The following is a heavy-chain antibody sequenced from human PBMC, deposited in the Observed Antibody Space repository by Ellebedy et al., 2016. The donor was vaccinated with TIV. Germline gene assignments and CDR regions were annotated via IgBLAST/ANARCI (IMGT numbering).Heavy chain of an antibody. CDR3: ARSGIVGAVPFDY. CDR1: GGSISSYY. J-gene: IGHJ4*02. Sequence: SETLSLTXTVSGGSISSYYWGWIRQPPGKGLEWIGSIYHSGSTYYNPSLKSRVTISVDTSKNQFSLKLSSVTAADTAVYYCARSGIVGAVPFDYWGQGTLVTVSS. V-gene: IGHV4-38-2*02. CDR2: IYHSGST. D-gene: IGHD1-26*01.